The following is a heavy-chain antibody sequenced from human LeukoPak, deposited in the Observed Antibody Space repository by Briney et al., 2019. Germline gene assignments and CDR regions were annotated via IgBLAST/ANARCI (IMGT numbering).Heavy chain of an antibody. CDR2: ISSSSSYI. Sequence: GGSLRLSCAASGFTFSSYSMNWVRQAPGRGLEWVSSISSSSSYIYYADSVKGRFTISRDNAKNSLYLQMNSLRAEDTAVYYCARDRYGSSHLPYDYWGQGTLVTVSS. J-gene: IGHJ4*02. V-gene: IGHV3-21*01. CDR1: GFTFSSYS. CDR3: ARDRYGSSHLPYDY. D-gene: IGHD6-13*01.